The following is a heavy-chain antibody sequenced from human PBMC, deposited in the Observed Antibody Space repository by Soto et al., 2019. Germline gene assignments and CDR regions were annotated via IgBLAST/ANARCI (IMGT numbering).Heavy chain of an antibody. CDR3: ARAIAGGYGHTTLDY. D-gene: IGHD3-16*01. CDR1: GYIFNTYG. J-gene: IGHJ4*02. CDR2: INIYNGNT. Sequence: QVKLVQSGAEVKKPGASVKVSCKASGYIFNTYGISWVRQAPGQGLEWMGWINIYNGNTDYAQEFQGRVTMTTDTSTTTASRELRSLRSDDTAVYYCARAIAGGYGHTTLDYWGQGTLVTVSS. V-gene: IGHV1-18*01.